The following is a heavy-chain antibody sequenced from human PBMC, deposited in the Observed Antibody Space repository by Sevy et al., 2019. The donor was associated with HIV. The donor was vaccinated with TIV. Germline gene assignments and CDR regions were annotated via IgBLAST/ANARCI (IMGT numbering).Heavy chain of an antibody. D-gene: IGHD5-18*01. CDR3: VREGVGGYSYGFDY. CDR1: GFSFSIYW. Sequence: GGSLRLSCAASGFSFSIYWMHWVRQVPGKGLVWVSRINSDGSSTTYADSVKGRFTFSRDNAKNTLFLQMNRLRVEETAVYYCVREGVGGYSYGFDYWGQGTLVTVSS. CDR2: INSDGSST. J-gene: IGHJ4*02. V-gene: IGHV3-74*03.